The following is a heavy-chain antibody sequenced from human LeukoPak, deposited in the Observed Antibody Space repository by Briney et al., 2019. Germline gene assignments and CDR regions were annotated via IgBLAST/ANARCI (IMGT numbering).Heavy chain of an antibody. V-gene: IGHV3-23*01. Sequence: PGGSLRLSCAASGFTFSSYAMTWVRRAPGKGLEWVSSISGSGITTYYADSVKGRFTISRDNSQNTLFLQMNSLRAEDTAVYYCAKRGTIWGQGTMVTVSS. CDR2: ISGSGITT. D-gene: IGHD3-16*01. CDR3: AKRGTI. CDR1: GFTFSSYA. J-gene: IGHJ3*02.